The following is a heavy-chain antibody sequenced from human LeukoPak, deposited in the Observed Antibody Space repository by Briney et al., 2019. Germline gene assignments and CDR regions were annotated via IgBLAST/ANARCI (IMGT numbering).Heavy chain of an antibody. CDR1: GGTFSSYA. Sequence: SVKVYCKASGGTFSSYAISWVRQAPGQGLEWMGGIIPIFGTANYAQKFQGRVTITADESTSTAYMELSSLRSEDTAVYYCARGNYYDSSGYDPYWYFDPWGRGTLVTVSS. V-gene: IGHV1-69*01. J-gene: IGHJ2*01. CDR2: IIPIFGTA. CDR3: ARGNYYDSSGYDPYWYFDP. D-gene: IGHD3-22*01.